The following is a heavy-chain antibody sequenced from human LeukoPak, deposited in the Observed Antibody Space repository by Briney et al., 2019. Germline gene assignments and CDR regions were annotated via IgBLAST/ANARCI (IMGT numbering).Heavy chain of an antibody. CDR2: IGAGGGST. CDR3: AKDRGDCTGDTCYSEFDF. J-gene: IGHJ4*02. CDR1: GFTFSLYA. Sequence: PGGSLRLSCAASGFTFSLYAMTWVRQVPGKGLEWVSAIGAGGGSTYYADSVKGRFTISRDNSKNTLSLQMNSLRAEDTAVYYCAKDRGDCTGDTCYSEFDFWGQGTLVTVSS. V-gene: IGHV3-23*01. D-gene: IGHD2-15*01.